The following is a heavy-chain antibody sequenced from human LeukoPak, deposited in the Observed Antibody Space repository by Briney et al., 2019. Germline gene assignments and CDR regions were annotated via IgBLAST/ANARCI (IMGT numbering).Heavy chain of an antibody. V-gene: IGHV3-23*01. D-gene: IGHD3-16*01. Sequence: PGGSLRLSCAASGFTFSSYAMSWVRQAPGKGLEWVSAISGSGGSTYYADSVKGRFTISRDNSKNTLYLQMNSLRAEDTAVYYYAKGMITFGGVNFRYDAFDIWGQGTMVTVSS. CDR3: AKGMITFGGVNFRYDAFDI. CDR1: GFTFSSYA. CDR2: ISGSGGST. J-gene: IGHJ3*02.